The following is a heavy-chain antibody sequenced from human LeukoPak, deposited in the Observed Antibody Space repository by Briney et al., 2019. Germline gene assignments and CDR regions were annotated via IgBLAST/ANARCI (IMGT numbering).Heavy chain of an antibody. D-gene: IGHD3-10*01. V-gene: IGHV3-21*01. Sequence: GGSLRLSCAASGFAISDYTINWVRQAPGKGLEWVSSISPSSSYIYYADSVKGRFTISRDNAKKSLYLQMNSLRAEDTALYYCARGRGCSTMACYPDYWGQGTLVSVSS. CDR3: ARGRGCSTMACYPDY. J-gene: IGHJ4*02. CDR1: GFAISDYT. CDR2: ISPSSSYI.